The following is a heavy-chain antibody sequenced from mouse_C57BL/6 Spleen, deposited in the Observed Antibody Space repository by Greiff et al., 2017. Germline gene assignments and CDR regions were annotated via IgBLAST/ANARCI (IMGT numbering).Heavy chain of an antibody. Sequence: QVQLQQSGPELVKPGASVKISCKASGFAFSSSWLNWVKQRPGKGLEWIGRIYPGDGDTNYDGKFKGKATLTADKSSSTAYMQLSSLTSDDSAVYFCGSTMVTTVFDYWGQGTTLTVSS. CDR2: IYPGDGDT. J-gene: IGHJ2*01. CDR3: GSTMVTTVFDY. CDR1: GFAFSSSW. D-gene: IGHD2-2*01. V-gene: IGHV1-82*01.